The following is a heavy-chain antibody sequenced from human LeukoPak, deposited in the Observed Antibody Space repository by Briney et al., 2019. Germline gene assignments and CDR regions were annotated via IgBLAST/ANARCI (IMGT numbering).Heavy chain of an antibody. CDR1: GGTFSSYA. V-gene: IGHV1-69*13. CDR3: ARKLNSGGYPGALEG. Sequence: SVKVSCKASGGTFSSYAISWVRQAPGQGLEWMGGIIPIFGTANYAQKFQGRVTITADESTSTAYMELSSLRSEETAVYYCARKLNSGGYPGALEGWGQGTLVTVSS. CDR2: IIPIFGTA. J-gene: IGHJ4*02. D-gene: IGHD3-22*01.